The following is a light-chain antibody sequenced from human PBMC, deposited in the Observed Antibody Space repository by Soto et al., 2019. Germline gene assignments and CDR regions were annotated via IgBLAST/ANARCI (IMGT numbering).Light chain of an antibody. CDR1: NSNLGAGYD. CDR3: QAYDYSLTAFV. CDR2: GNR. J-gene: IGLJ3*02. V-gene: IGLV1-40*01. Sequence: QSVLTHPPPVSGAPGQRVTISCTGNNSNLGAGYDVHWYQQLPGAAPKLVIFGNRNRPSGVPERFSGSKSGTSASLAITGLQAEDEADYYCQAYDYSLTAFVFGGGTKLTVL.